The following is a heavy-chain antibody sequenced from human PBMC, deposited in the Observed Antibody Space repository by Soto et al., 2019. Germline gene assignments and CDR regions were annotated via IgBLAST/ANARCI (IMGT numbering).Heavy chain of an antibody. V-gene: IGHV3-30*03. Sequence: SGGSLRLSCAASGFAFSSYGMHWVRQAPGTGLEWVAVISYDGSNKHYADSVKGRFTISRDNSKNTLYLQLNSLRAEDTAVYYCARDKRDLRFLEWSYYFDYWGQGTLVTVSS. CDR2: ISYDGSNK. CDR3: ARDKRDLRFLEWSYYFDY. D-gene: IGHD3-3*01. CDR1: GFAFSSYG. J-gene: IGHJ4*02.